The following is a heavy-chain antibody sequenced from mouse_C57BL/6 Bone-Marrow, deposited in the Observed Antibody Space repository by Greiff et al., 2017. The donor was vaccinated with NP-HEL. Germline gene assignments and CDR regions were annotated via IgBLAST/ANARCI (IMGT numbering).Heavy chain of an antibody. J-gene: IGHJ2*01. D-gene: IGHD1-1*01. CDR3: ARSNYYGSSDFDY. Sequence: VQLQQPGAELVMPGASVKLSCKASGYTFTSYWMHWVKQRPGQGLEWIGEIDPSDSYTTYNQKFKGKSTLTVDKSSSTAYMQLSSLTSEDSAVYYCARSNYYGSSDFDYWGQGTTLTVSS. CDR1: GYTFTSYW. V-gene: IGHV1-69*01. CDR2: IDPSDSYT.